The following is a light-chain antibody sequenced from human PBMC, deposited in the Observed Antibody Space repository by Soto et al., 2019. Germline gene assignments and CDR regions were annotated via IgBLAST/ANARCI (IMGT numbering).Light chain of an antibody. CDR2: DNS. Sequence: QSVLTQPPSVSGAPGQRVTISCTESSSNIGAGYDVHWYQLLPGTAPKLLIYDNSNRPSGVPDRFSGSKSGTSASLAITGLQAEDEADYYCQSYDSSLSGGVFGGGTKLTVL. J-gene: IGLJ3*02. CDR3: QSYDSSLSGGV. CDR1: SSNIGAGYD. V-gene: IGLV1-40*01.